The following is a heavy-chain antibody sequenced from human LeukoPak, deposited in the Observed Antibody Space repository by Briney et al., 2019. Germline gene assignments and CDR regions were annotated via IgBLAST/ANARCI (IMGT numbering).Heavy chain of an antibody. J-gene: IGHJ3*02. CDR2: IYSGGST. Sequence: GGSLRLSWAASGFTVSSYYMSWVRQAPGKGLEWVSVIYSGGSTYYADSVKGRFTISRDNSKNTLYLQMNSLRAEDTAVYYCARHDSGYDAFDIWGQGTMVTVSS. CDR3: ARHDSGYDAFDI. D-gene: IGHD5-12*01. CDR1: GFTVSSYY. V-gene: IGHV3-53*01.